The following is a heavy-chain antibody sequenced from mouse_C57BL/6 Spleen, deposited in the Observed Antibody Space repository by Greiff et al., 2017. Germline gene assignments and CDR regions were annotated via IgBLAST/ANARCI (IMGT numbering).Heavy chain of an antibody. CDR2: INPNNGGT. CDR1: GYTFTDYY. Sequence: VQLQQSGPELVKPGASVKISCKASGYTFTDYYMNWVKQSHGKSLEWIGDINPNNGGTSYNQKFKGKATLTVDKSSSTAYMELRSLTSEDSAVYYCARYEDGSSYDYAMDYWGQGTSVTVSS. V-gene: IGHV1-26*01. CDR3: ARYEDGSSYDYAMDY. J-gene: IGHJ4*01. D-gene: IGHD1-1*01.